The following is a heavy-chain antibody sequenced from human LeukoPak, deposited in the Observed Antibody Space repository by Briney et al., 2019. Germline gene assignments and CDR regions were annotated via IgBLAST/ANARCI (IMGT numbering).Heavy chain of an antibody. Sequence: QPGGSLRLSCTASKFTLSIYWMSWVRQAPGKGLEWVANINQDGSEKHYVDSVKGRFTITRDNAKNSLYLQMSSLRPEDTAVCYCASQVCSGGSCYHPSVDYWGQGTLVTVSS. J-gene: IGHJ4*02. D-gene: IGHD2-15*01. CDR1: KFTLSIYW. V-gene: IGHV3-7*01. CDR3: ASQVCSGGSCYHPSVDY. CDR2: INQDGSEK.